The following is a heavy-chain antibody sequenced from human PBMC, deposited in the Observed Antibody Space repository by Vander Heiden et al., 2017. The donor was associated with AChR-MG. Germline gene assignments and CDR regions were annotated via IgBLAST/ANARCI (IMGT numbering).Heavy chain of an antibody. D-gene: IGHD5-18*01. CDR3: ASVDTAIWGGGMDV. CDR2: IKQDGSEK. J-gene: IGHJ6*02. CDR1: GFTFSSYW. V-gene: IGHV3-7*01. Sequence: EVQLVESGGGLVQPGGSLRLSCAASGFTFSSYWMSWVRQAPGKGLEWVANIKQDGSEKYYVDSVKGRFTISRDNAKNSLYLQMNSLRAEDTAVYYCASVDTAIWGGGMDVWGQGTTVTVSS.